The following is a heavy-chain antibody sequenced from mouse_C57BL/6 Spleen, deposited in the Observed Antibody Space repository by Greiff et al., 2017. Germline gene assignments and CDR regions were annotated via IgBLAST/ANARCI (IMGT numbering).Heavy chain of an antibody. D-gene: IGHD2-4*01. Sequence: QVQLKESGAELARPGASVKLSCKASGYTFTSYGISWVKQRTGQGLEWIGEIYPRSGNTYYNEKFKGKATLTADKSSSTAYMELRSLTSEDSAVYFCARSGDDYDGNYYAMDYWGQGTSVTVSS. V-gene: IGHV1-81*01. CDR2: IYPRSGNT. CDR3: ARSGDDYDGNYYAMDY. CDR1: GYTFTSYG. J-gene: IGHJ4*01.